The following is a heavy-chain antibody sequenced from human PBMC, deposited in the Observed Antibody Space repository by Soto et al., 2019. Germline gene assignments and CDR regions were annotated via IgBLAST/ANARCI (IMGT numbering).Heavy chain of an antibody. CDR1: GYTFTGYY. J-gene: IGHJ4*02. CDR3: ARESDYDSSGYPVNFDY. V-gene: IGHV1-2*04. Sequence: GASVKVSCKASGYTFTGYYMHWVRQAPGQGLEWMGWINPNSGGTNYAQKFQGWVTMTRDTSISTAYMELSRLRSDDTAVYYCARESDYDSSGYPVNFDYWGQGTLVTVSS. CDR2: INPNSGGT. D-gene: IGHD3-22*01.